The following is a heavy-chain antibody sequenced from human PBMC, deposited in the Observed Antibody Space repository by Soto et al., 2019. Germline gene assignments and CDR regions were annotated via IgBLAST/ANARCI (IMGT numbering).Heavy chain of an antibody. D-gene: IGHD3-10*01. CDR1: GGSFSGYY. Sequence: SETLSLTCAVYGGSFSGYYWSWIRQPPGKGLEWIGEINHSGSTNYNPSLKSRVTISVDTSKNQFSLKLGSVTAADTAVYYCARGLTSGFDPWGQGTLVTVSS. J-gene: IGHJ5*02. V-gene: IGHV4-34*01. CDR2: INHSGST. CDR3: ARGLTSGFDP.